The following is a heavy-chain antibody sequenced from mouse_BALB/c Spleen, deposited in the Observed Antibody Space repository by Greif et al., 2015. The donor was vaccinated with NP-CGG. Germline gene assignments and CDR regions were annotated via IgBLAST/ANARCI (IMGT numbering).Heavy chain of an antibody. Sequence: EVKLMESGPELVKPGASVKISCKASGYSFTGYYMHWVKQSHVKSLEWIGRINPYNGATSYNQNFKDKASLTVDKSSSTAYMELHSLTSEDSAVYYCARSTMITYFDYWGQGTTLTVSS. V-gene: IGHV1-31*01. CDR1: GYSFTGYY. J-gene: IGHJ2*01. CDR2: INPYNGAT. D-gene: IGHD2-4*01. CDR3: ARSTMITYFDY.